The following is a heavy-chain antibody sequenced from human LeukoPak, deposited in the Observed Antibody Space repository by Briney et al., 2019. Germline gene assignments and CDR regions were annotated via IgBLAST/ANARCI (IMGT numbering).Heavy chain of an antibody. CDR3: TRHDLSQI. CDR2: ISGSGGST. V-gene: IGHV3-23*01. CDR1: GFTFSSYA. J-gene: IGHJ4*02. Sequence: PGGSLRLSCAASGFTFSSYAMSWVRQAPGKGLEWVSAISGSGGSTYYADSVKGRFTISRDNSKNTAYLQMNSLKTEDTAVYYCTRHDLSQIWGQGTLVTVSS.